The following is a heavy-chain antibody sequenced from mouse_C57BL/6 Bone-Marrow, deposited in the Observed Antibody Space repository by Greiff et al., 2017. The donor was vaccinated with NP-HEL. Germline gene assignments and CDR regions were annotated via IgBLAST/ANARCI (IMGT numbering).Heavy chain of an antibody. CDR2: IRNKANGYTT. V-gene: IGHV7-3*01. CDR3: ARYSGRSYDFDY. J-gene: IGHJ2*01. Sequence: DVMLVESGGGLVQPGGSLSLSCAASGFTFTDYYMSWVRQPPGKALEWLGFIRNKANGYTTAYSASVKGRFTISRDNSQSILYLQMNALRAEDSATYYCARYSGRSYDFDYWGQGTTLTVSS. CDR1: GFTFTDYY. D-gene: IGHD1-1*01.